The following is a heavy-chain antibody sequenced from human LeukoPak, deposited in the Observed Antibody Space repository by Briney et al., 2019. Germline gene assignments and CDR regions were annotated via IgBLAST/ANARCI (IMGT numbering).Heavy chain of an antibody. D-gene: IGHD3-3*01. Sequence: PGGSLRLSCAASGFTFNSYAMDWVRQAPGKGLEWVSYISSSSSTIYYADSVKGRFTISRDNAKNSLYLQMNSLRAEDTAVYYCARDEDGAYDFWSGYLHMDVWGKGTTVTVSS. V-gene: IGHV3-48*01. J-gene: IGHJ6*03. CDR2: ISSSSSTI. CDR3: ARDEDGAYDFWSGYLHMDV. CDR1: GFTFNSYA.